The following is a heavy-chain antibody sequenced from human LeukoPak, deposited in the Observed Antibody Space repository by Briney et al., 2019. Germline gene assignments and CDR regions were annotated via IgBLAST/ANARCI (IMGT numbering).Heavy chain of an antibody. CDR1: GYTFTAHY. J-gene: IGHJ2*01. CDR3: ARGRGTTMVRGVITNYFDL. D-gene: IGHD3-10*01. Sequence: ASVKVSCKTSGYTFTAHYIHWVRQAPGQGLERMGGIDPNSGGTNYAQKFLGSVTMTGDTSINTAFMEIRRLRSDDTAIYYCARGRGTTMVRGVITNYFDLWGRGSLVTVSS. CDR2: IDPNSGGT. V-gene: IGHV1-2*02.